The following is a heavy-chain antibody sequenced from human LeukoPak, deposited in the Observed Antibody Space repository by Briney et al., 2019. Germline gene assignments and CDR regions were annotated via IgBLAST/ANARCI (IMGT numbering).Heavy chain of an antibody. CDR3: ARGPRNIVVVVAATGRGHYFDY. Sequence: SETLSLTCAVYGGSFSGYYWSWIRQPPGKGLEWIGEINHSGSTNYNPSLKSRVTISVDTSKNQFSLKLSSVTAADTAVYYCARGPRNIVVVVAATGRGHYFDYWGQGTLVTVSS. CDR1: GGSFSGYY. J-gene: IGHJ4*02. CDR2: INHSGST. V-gene: IGHV4-34*01. D-gene: IGHD2-15*01.